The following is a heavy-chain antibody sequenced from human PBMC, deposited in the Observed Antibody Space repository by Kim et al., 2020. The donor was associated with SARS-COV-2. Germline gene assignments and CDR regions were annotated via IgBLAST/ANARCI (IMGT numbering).Heavy chain of an antibody. D-gene: IGHD3-9*01. J-gene: IGHJ6*02. CDR1: GGSISSSSYY. CDR2: IYYSGST. CDR3: ARDPILTGLLTPSNYYYYGMGV. V-gene: IGHV4-39*01. Sequence: SETLSLTCTVSGGSISSSSYYWGWIRQPPGKGLEWIGSIYYSGSTYYNPSLKSRVTISVDTSKNQFSLTLSSVTAADTAVYYFARDPILTGLLTPSNYYYYGMGVWGQGTTVTVSS.